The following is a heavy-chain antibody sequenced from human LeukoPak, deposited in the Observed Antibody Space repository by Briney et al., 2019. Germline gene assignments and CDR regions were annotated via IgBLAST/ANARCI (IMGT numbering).Heavy chain of an antibody. CDR3: ARGGRIRDYYYYMDV. V-gene: IGHV3-30*04. Sequence: TGGSLRLSCTTSGFTFSSYAMSWIRQAPGKGLEWVAVISYDGGNKYYADSVKGRFTISRDNSKNTLYLQMNSLRAEDTAMYYCARGGRIRDYYYYMDVWGKGTTVTVSS. CDR1: GFTFSSYA. J-gene: IGHJ6*03. CDR2: ISYDGGNK.